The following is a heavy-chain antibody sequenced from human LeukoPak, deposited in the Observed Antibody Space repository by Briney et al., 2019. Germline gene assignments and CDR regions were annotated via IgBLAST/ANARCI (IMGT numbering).Heavy chain of an antibody. Sequence: ASVKVSCKASGGTLSSYAISWVRQAPGQGLEWMGGIIPIFGTANYAQKFQGRVTITADESTSTAYMELSSLRSEDTAVYYCAINYYGSGSYYNHLDYWGQGTLVTVSS. CDR1: GGTLSSYA. J-gene: IGHJ4*02. V-gene: IGHV1-69*13. CDR2: IIPIFGTA. D-gene: IGHD3-10*01. CDR3: AINYYGSGSYYNHLDY.